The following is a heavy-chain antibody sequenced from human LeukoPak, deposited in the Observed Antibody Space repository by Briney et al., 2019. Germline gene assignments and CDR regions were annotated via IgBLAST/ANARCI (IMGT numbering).Heavy chain of an antibody. CDR1: GYTFTSYG. CDR2: IIPIFGTA. J-gene: IGHJ3*02. V-gene: IGHV1-69*13. Sequence: GASVKVSCKASGYTFTSYGISWVRQAPGQGLEWMGGIIPIFGTANYAQKFQGRVTITADESTSTAYMELSSLRSEDTAVYYCAREPPHIRKGAFDIWGQGTMVTVSS. CDR3: AREPPHIRKGAFDI.